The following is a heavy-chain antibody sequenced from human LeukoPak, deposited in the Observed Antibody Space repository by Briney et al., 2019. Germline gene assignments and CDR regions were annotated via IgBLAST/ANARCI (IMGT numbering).Heavy chain of an antibody. V-gene: IGHV1-18*04. J-gene: IGHJ4*02. D-gene: IGHD6-19*01. CDR3: ARGHIAVAGKLIDY. CDR1: GYTFTGYY. CDR2: ISAYNGNT. Sequence: ASVKVSCKASGYTFTGYYMHWVRQAPGQGLEWMGWISAYNGNTNYAQKLQGRVTMTTDTSTSTAYMELRSLRSDDTAVYYCARGHIAVAGKLIDYWGQGTLVTVSS.